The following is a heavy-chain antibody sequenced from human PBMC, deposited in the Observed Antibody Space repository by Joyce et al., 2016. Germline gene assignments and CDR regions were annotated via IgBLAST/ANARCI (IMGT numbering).Heavy chain of an antibody. V-gene: IGHV4-30-2*01. J-gene: IGHJ4*02. Sequence: QLQLQESGSGLVKPSQTLSLTCAVSGASVNSGGSYSGSWIRQPPGKGLEWIGYIYHSGNTYYNPSLKSRVTISIDTSKDQFSLNLKSVTAADTAVYYCARSNYYDSSGYYFDNWGQGALVTVSS. CDR2: IYHSGNT. CDR3: ARSNYYDSSGYYFDN. CDR1: GASVNSGGSYS. D-gene: IGHD3-22*01.